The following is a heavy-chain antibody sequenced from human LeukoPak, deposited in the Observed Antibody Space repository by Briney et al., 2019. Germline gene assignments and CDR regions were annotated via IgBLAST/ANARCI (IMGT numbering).Heavy chain of an antibody. CDR2: IYHSGST. CDR3: ARDPYSYGPYWYFDL. CDR1: GGSISGYY. J-gene: IGHJ2*01. D-gene: IGHD5-18*01. V-gene: IGHV4-59*01. Sequence: SEILFLTCSVSGGSISGYYWSWIRQPPGKGLERIGYIYHSGSTNYNPSLTSRVTISRDTSKNQFSLKLSSVTAADTAVYYCARDPYSYGPYWYFDLWGRGTLVTVSS.